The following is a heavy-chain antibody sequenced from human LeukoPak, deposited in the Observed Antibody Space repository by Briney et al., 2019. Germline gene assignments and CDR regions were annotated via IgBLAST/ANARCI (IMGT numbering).Heavy chain of an antibody. CDR2: ILHDGSKK. Sequence: PGGSLRLSCAASGFTLSSYWVHWVRQAPGKGLEWVAVILHDGSKKYYVHSVKGRFTISRDNSINTLFLQLDSLRPEDQAVYYWAKTPTNWYTRDYWGQGTLVTVSS. CDR1: GFTLSSYW. V-gene: IGHV3-30*18. J-gene: IGHJ4*02. D-gene: IGHD2-2*02. CDR3: AKTPTNWYTRDY.